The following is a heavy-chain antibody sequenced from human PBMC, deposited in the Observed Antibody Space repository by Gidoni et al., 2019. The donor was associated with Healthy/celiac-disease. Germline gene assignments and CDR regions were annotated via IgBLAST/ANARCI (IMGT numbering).Heavy chain of an antibody. CDR2: IYYSGST. Sequence: QLQLQESGPGLVKPSATLSLTCTVSVVSISSSSYYWGWIRQPPGKGLEWIGSIYYSGSTYYNPSLKSRVTISVDTSKNQFSLKLSSVTAADTAVYYCARGVVPAASPSYYYYYYGMDVWGQGTTVTVSS. D-gene: IGHD2-2*01. CDR1: VVSISSSSYY. CDR3: ARGVVPAASPSYYYYYYGMDV. J-gene: IGHJ6*02. V-gene: IGHV4-39*01.